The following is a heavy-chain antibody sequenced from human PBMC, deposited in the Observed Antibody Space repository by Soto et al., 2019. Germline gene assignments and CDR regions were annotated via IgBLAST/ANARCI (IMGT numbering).Heavy chain of an antibody. CDR1: GFTFDGYA. Sequence: EVQLVESGGGLVQPGRSLRLSCAASGFTFDGYAMHWVRQAPGKGLEWVSGISWDSGSISYADSVKGRFTISRDNAKKSLYLQMNSLGAEDTAVYYCAREPPYSSCWYPFDFWGQGTLVTVSS. CDR3: AREPPYSSCWYPFDF. CDR2: ISWDSGSI. V-gene: IGHV3-9*01. J-gene: IGHJ4*02. D-gene: IGHD6-19*01.